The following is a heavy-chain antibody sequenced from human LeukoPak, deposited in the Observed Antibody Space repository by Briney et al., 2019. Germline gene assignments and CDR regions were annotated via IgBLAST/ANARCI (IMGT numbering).Heavy chain of an antibody. Sequence: GGSLRLSCAASGFTFSSYWMSWVRQAPGKGLEWVSHISSSGSIIYYADSVKGRFTVSRDNAKNSLYLQMNSLRAEDTAVYYCARRNSYYYYLDVWGKRTMVTISS. CDR1: GFTFSSYW. CDR2: ISSSGSII. J-gene: IGHJ6*03. CDR3: ARRNSYYYYLDV. V-gene: IGHV3-48*04.